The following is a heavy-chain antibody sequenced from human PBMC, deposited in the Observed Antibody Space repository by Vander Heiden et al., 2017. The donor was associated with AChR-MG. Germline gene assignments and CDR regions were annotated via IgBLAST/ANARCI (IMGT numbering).Heavy chain of an antibody. D-gene: IGHD6-13*01. V-gene: IGHV3-23*01. CDR2: IRGSGGST. J-gene: IGHJ1*01. CDR1: GFTFGSYA. Sequence: EVQLLESGGGLVQPGGSLRLSCAASGFTFGSYAMSWVRQAPGKGLEWVSAIRGSGGSTYYADAVKGRFTISRDNSKNTLYLQMNSLRAEDTAVYYCAKDRQQLVPEYFQHWGQGTLVTVSS. CDR3: AKDRQQLVPEYFQH.